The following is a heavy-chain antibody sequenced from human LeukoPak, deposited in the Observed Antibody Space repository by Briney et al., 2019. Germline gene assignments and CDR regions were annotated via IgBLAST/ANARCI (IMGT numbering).Heavy chain of an antibody. J-gene: IGHJ6*03. CDR1: GGSISSSSYY. V-gene: IGHV4-39*01. CDR2: IYYSGST. D-gene: IGHD6-6*01. Sequence: SETLSLTCTVSGGSISSSSYYWGWIRQPPGKGLEWIGSIYYSGSTYYNPSLKSRVTISVDTSKNQFSLKLSSVTAADTAVYYCARHCIAARLKRGYYYYMDVWGKGTTVTVSS. CDR3: ARHCIAARLKRGYYYYMDV.